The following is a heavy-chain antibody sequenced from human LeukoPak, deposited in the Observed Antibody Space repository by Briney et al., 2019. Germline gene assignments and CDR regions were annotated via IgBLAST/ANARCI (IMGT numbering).Heavy chain of an antibody. V-gene: IGHV3-53*01. D-gene: IGHD3-22*01. CDR2: IFTGDGT. CDR1: GFTFSSYW. J-gene: IGHJ4*02. Sequence: GGSLRLSCAASGFTFSSYWMNWARQAPGKGLEWVSTIFTGDGTHYADSVKGRFTISRDNSKNTLYLQMNGLRAEDTAVYYCASSRSISGYSDYWGQGTLVTVSS. CDR3: ASSRSISGYSDY.